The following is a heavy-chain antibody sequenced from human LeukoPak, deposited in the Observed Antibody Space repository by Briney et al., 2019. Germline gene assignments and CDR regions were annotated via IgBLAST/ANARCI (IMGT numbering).Heavy chain of an antibody. CDR2: IYHSGST. CDR1: GGSISSSSYY. J-gene: IGHJ4*02. D-gene: IGHD7-27*01. V-gene: IGHV4-39*07. CDR3: ATNTGTVFDY. Sequence: SETLSLTCTVSGGSISSSSYYWGWIRQPPGKGLEWIGSIYHSGSTNYNPSLKSRVTISVDTSKNQFSLKLSSVTAADTAAYYCATNTGTVFDYWGQGILVTVSS.